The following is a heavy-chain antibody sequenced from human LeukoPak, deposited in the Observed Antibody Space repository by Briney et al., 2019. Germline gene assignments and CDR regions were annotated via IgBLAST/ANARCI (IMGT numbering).Heavy chain of an antibody. V-gene: IGHV4-59*01. D-gene: IGHD6-13*01. Sequence: SETLSLTCTVSGGSISSYYWSWIRQPPGKGLEWIGYIYDSGSTNYNPSLKSRVSISVDTSKNQFSLKLSSVTAADTAVYYCARTTEAHSWRTRYYDYYMDVWGKGTTVTVSS. CDR3: ARTTEAHSWRTRYYDYYMDV. J-gene: IGHJ6*03. CDR1: GGSISSYY. CDR2: IYDSGST.